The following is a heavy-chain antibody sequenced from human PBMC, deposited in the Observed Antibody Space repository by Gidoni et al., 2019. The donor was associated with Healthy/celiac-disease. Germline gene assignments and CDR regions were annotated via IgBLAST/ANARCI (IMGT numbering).Heavy chain of an antibody. Sequence: QVQLVQSGAEVKTPGASVKVACKASGDTLTNYGVHWIRQARGQGLEWMGWVNPRSDDTGYAQKFQGRVTMTRDRSTNAAYMELSSLRSDDTAVYYCARGAFFCSGGSCYYDSWGQGTLVTVSS. CDR1: GDTLTNYG. D-gene: IGHD2-15*01. J-gene: IGHJ4*02. V-gene: IGHV1-8*01. CDR2: VNPRSDDT. CDR3: ARGAFFCSGGSCYYDS.